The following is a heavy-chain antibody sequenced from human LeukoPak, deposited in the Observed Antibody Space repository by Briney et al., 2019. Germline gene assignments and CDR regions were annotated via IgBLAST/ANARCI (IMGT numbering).Heavy chain of an antibody. CDR3: ARGWYGPDS. CDR2: ISRDGTIT. V-gene: IGHV3-74*01. CDR1: GVTFSGHS. D-gene: IGHD1-14*01. Sequence: GGSLRPSCAASGVTFSGHSMHWVRQAPGKGLVWVSGISRDGTITNYADAVKGRFTISRDNAKNTLYLQMNSLRVEDTAVYSCARGWYGPDSCGQGTLVTVSS. J-gene: IGHJ5*01.